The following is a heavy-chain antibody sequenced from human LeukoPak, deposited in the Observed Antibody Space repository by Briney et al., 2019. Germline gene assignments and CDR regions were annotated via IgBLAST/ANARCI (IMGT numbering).Heavy chain of an antibody. J-gene: IGHJ5*02. CDR2: INPSGGGT. V-gene: IGHV1-46*01. CDR3: ARVGQQLVRSSWFDP. D-gene: IGHD6-13*01. Sequence: ASVKASCKASGYTFTSYYMHWVRQAPGQGLEWMGIINPSGGGTSYAQKFQGRLTMIRDTSTSTVYMELSSLRSEDTAVYFCARVGQQLVRSSWFDPWGQGTLVTVSS. CDR1: GYTFTSYY.